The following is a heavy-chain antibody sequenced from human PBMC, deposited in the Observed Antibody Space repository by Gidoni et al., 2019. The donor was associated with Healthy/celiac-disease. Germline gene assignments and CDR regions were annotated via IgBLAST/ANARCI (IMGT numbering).Heavy chain of an antibody. V-gene: IGHV1-58*02. CDR1: GFTFTSSA. J-gene: IGHJ3*02. CDR2: IVVGSGNT. Sequence: QMQLVQSGPEVQKPGTSVKVSCKASGFTFTSSAMQWVRQARGQRLEWIGWIVVGSGNTNYEKKFQERVTITRDMSTSTAYMELSSMRSEDTAVYYCAAAREAVAGTTTGAFDIWGQGTMVTVSS. CDR3: AAAREAVAGTTTGAFDI. D-gene: IGHD6-19*01.